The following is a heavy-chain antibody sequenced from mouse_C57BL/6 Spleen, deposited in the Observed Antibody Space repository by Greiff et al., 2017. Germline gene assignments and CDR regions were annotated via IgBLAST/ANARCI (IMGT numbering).Heavy chain of an antibody. Sequence: EVQLQQPGAELVKPGASVKLSCTASGFNFTDYYMHWVKQRTEQGLEWIGRIDPEGGVTNYAQKFQGKATITADTSSNTAYLQLSSLTSDDTAVYDCARHDGYCEGAIDYWGQGTSVTVSS. CDR3: ARHDGYCEGAIDY. J-gene: IGHJ4*01. V-gene: IGHV14-2*01. CDR2: IDPEGGVT. CDR1: GFNFTDYY. D-gene: IGHD2-3*01.